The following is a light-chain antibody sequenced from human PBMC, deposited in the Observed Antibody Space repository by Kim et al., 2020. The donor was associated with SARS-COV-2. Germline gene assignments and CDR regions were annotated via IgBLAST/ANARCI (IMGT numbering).Light chain of an antibody. CDR2: DAS. CDR3: QQYNDYPLT. CDR1: QSLGNW. Sequence: ASVGALVTITCRASQSLGNWLAWYQQKPGKTPYLLIYDASSLESGVPSRFSGSGSATEFTLTISSLQPDDFATYYCQQYNDYPLTFGGGTKVDIK. J-gene: IGKJ4*01. V-gene: IGKV1-5*01.